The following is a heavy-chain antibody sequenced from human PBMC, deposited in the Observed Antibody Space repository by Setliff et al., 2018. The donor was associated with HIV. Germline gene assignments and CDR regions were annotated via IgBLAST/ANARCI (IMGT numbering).Heavy chain of an antibody. V-gene: IGHV4-4*09. D-gene: IGHD3-22*01. Sequence: SETLSLTCTISGVYISNYHWGWIRQPPGRGLEWIGSIHTTGSPKNNPSLESRVTMSVDTSMNQFSLKLTSVTAADTAVYYCARDNYYDSSGIDYWGQGTLVTVSS. CDR2: IHTTGSP. J-gene: IGHJ4*02. CDR3: ARDNYYDSSGIDY. CDR1: GVYISNYH.